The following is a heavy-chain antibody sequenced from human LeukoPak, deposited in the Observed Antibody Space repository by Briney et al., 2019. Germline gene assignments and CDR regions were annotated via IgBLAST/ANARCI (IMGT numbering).Heavy chain of an antibody. CDR2: IYHSGST. V-gene: IGHV4-38-2*01. J-gene: IGHJ4*02. CDR1: GYSISSGYY. D-gene: IGHD2-2*01. CDR3: ASLRLLGPAY. Sequence: NPSETLSLTCAVSGYSISSGYYWGWIRQPPGKGLEWIGSIYHSGSTYYNPSLKSRVTILVDTSKNQFSLKLSSVTAADTAVYYCASLRLLGPAYWGQGTLVTVSS.